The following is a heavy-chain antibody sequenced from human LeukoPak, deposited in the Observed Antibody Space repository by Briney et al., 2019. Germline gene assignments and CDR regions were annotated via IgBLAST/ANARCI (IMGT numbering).Heavy chain of an antibody. CDR2: INHSGST. J-gene: IGHJ5*02. CDR3: ARGSFIGVGRSHTNWFDP. V-gene: IGHV4-34*01. Sequence: SETLSLTCAVYGGSFSGYYWSWIRQPPGKGLEWIGEINHSGSTNYNPSLKSRVTISVDTSKNQFSLKLSSVTAADTAVYYCARGSFIGVGRSHTNWFDPWGQGTLGTVSS. D-gene: IGHD3-3*01. CDR1: GGSFSGYY.